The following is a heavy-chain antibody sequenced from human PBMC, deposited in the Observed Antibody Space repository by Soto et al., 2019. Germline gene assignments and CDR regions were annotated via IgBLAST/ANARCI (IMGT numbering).Heavy chain of an antibody. V-gene: IGHV1-69*13. CDR3: AKTPMGATSHYYYGMDV. J-gene: IGHJ6*02. CDR1: GGTFSSYA. Sequence: ASVKVSCKASGGTFSSYAISWVRQAPGQGLEWMGGIIPIFGTANYAQKFQGRVTITADESTSTAYMELSSLRSEDTAVYYCAKTPMGATSHYYYGMDVWGQGTTVTVSS. D-gene: IGHD1-26*01. CDR2: IIPIFGTA.